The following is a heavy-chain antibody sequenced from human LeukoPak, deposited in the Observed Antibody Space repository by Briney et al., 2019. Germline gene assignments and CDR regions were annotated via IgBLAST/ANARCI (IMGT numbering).Heavy chain of an antibody. D-gene: IGHD6-13*01. CDR1: GGSFSGYY. CDR3: ARAHSSSWSRYYYYSYMDV. CDR2: INHSGST. J-gene: IGHJ6*03. V-gene: IGHV4-34*01. Sequence: PSETLSLTCAVYGGSFSGYYWSWIRQPPGKGLEWIGEINHSGSTNYNPSLKSRVTISVDTSKNQFSLKLSSVTAADTAVYYCARAHSSSWSRYYYYSYMDVWGKRTTVTVSS.